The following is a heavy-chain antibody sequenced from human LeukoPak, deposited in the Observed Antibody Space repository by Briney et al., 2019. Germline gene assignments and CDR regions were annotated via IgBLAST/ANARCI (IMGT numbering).Heavy chain of an antibody. Sequence: GGSLRLSCAASGFTFSSYSMNWVRQAPGKGLEWVSYISSSSSTIYYADSVKGRFTISRDNAKNSLYLQMNSLRAEDTAAYYCARVLLPRSLVPTGGYWGQGTLVTVSS. D-gene: IGHD3-22*01. V-gene: IGHV3-48*01. CDR2: ISSSSSTI. CDR1: GFTFSSYS. CDR3: ARVLLPRSLVPTGGY. J-gene: IGHJ4*02.